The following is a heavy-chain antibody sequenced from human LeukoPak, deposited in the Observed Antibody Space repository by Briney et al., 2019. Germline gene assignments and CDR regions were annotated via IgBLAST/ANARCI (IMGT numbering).Heavy chain of an antibody. CDR3: ARRCPRTSTYRNPIGI. Sequence: GGSLRLSCAASGFTFSSYAMHWVRQAPGKGLEWVTVISYDGNDKFYADSVKGRFTISRDNSKNSLYLQMNSLRTEDTAVYYCARRCPRTSTYRNPIGIWGQGTMVTVSS. CDR1: GFTFSSYA. CDR2: ISYDGNDK. V-gene: IGHV3-30*04. J-gene: IGHJ3*02. D-gene: IGHD2-2*01.